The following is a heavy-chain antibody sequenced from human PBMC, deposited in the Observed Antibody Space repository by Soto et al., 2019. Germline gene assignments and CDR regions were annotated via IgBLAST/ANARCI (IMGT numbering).Heavy chain of an antibody. J-gene: IGHJ4*02. CDR2: INTLSSAI. Sequence: QEHLVESGGGLVKPGGSLRLSCAGSGFIFSDYYITWIRRAPGKGLEWVSYINTLSSAIYYADSVKGRFTISRDNAKNSVYLQMNSLRAEDTAVYYCARRLQWQLRPLDSWGRGTLVTVSS. V-gene: IGHV3-11*01. CDR3: ARRLQWQLRPLDS. D-gene: IGHD6-19*01. CDR1: GFIFSDYY.